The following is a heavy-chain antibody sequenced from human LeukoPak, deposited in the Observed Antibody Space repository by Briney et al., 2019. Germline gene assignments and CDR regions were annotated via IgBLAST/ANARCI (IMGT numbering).Heavy chain of an antibody. CDR1: GFIFSSYS. CDR2: ISSRSGTI. CDR3: ARRIDTAMVIDY. Sequence: GGSLRLSCAASGFIFSSYSMNWVRQAPGKGLEWVSCISSRSGTIYYADSVKGRFTISRDNAKNSLYLQMNSLRAEDTAVYYCARRIDTAMVIDYWGQGALVTVSS. J-gene: IGHJ4*02. V-gene: IGHV3-48*01. D-gene: IGHD5-18*01.